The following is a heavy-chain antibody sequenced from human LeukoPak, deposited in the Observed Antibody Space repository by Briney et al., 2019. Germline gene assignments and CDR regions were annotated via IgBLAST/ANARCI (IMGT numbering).Heavy chain of an antibody. CDR3: AKAPSSGWYRPLDY. V-gene: IGHV3-23*01. Sequence: PGGSLRLFCAASEVTFCNWSMTALRQPPGKGLEWSSAISGSGSNTYYAASVKGRFTISRDNSKDPLYLDLNSLRADDTAIYYCAKAPSSGWYRPLDYWGQGTLVTVSS. J-gene: IGHJ4*02. CDR2: ISGSGSNT. D-gene: IGHD6-19*01. CDR1: EVTFCNWS.